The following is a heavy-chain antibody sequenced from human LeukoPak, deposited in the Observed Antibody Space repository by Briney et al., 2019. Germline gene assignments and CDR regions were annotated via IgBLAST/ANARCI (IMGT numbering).Heavy chain of an antibody. CDR1: GGSISSSSYY. CDR2: IYYSGST. Sequence: SETLSLTCTVSGGSISSSSYYWVWIRQPPGKGLEWIGSIYYSGSTYYNPSLKSRVTISVDTSKNQFSLKLSSVTAADTAVYYCATQAGTLLDYFDYWGQGTLVTVSS. D-gene: IGHD6-19*01. CDR3: ATQAGTLLDYFDY. V-gene: IGHV4-39*01. J-gene: IGHJ4*02.